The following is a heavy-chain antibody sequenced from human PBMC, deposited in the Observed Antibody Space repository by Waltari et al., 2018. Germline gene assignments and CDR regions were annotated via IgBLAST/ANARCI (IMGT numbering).Heavy chain of an antibody. CDR1: GFTFSSYA. V-gene: IGHV3-23*01. D-gene: IGHD3-3*01. Sequence: EVQLLESGGGLVQPGGSLRLSCAASGFTFSSYAMSWVRQAPGKGLEWVSAIIGSGGSTYYADSVKGRVTISRDNSKNTLYLQMNSLRAEDTAVYYCAKDLSYYDFWSGYQTPEYYFDYWGQGTLVTVSS. J-gene: IGHJ4*02. CDR3: AKDLSYYDFWSGYQTPEYYFDY. CDR2: IIGSGGST.